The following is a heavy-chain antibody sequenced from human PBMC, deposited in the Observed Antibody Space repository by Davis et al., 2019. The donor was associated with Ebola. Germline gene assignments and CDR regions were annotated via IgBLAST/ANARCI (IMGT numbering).Heavy chain of an antibody. V-gene: IGHV4-59*12. CDR2: IYYSGTT. CDR1: GGSISSYY. CDR3: ARTGITSYLYYYMDV. D-gene: IGHD1-7*01. Sequence: SETLSLTCTVSGGSISSYYWSWIRQPPGKGLEWIGYIYYSGTTSYNPSLKSRATLSVDTSKNQFSLKLRSVTAADTAVYYCARTGITSYLYYYMDVWGKGTTVTVSS. J-gene: IGHJ6*03.